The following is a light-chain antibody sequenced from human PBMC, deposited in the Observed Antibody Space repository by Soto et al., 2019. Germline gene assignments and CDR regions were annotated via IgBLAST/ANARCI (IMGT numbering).Light chain of an antibody. CDR1: QSILVTNGKTY. Sequence: IVMPQTPLSLSVTPGQPASISCKSIQSILVTNGKTYLSWYLKKLGQPPQPLIYECSKRFSGVTDRFSPSGAGTDFTLTISRVVAEDVGVFDCMETIQHPYIFGQGTKLEI. J-gene: IGKJ2*01. CDR2: ECS. V-gene: IGKV2D-29*01. CDR3: METIQHPYI.